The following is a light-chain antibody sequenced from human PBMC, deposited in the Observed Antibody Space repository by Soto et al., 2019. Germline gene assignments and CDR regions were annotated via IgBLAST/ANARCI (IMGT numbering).Light chain of an antibody. Sequence: DIQMTQSPSTLSASVGDRVAITCRASQIISTYLAWYQQKPGKAPKLLIYKASSLESGAPSRFSGSGSGTEFTLTISSLQPDDFATYYCQQYNSYPLTFGGGTKVDIK. CDR3: QQYNSYPLT. J-gene: IGKJ4*01. CDR1: QIISTY. CDR2: KAS. V-gene: IGKV1-5*03.